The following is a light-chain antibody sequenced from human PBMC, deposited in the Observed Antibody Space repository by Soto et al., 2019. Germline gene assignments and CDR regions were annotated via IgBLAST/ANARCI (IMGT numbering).Light chain of an antibody. CDR1: SGHRSDI. V-gene: IGLV4-60*02. CDR2: LEGSGSY. Sequence: QPVLTQSTSASASLGSSVKLTCTLSSGHRSDIIAWHQQQPGKAPRYLMKLEGSGSYNKGSGVPDRFSGSSSGADRYLTISNLQFEDEADYYCETWDSYTRVFGGGTKLTVL. CDR3: ETWDSYTRV. J-gene: IGLJ2*01.